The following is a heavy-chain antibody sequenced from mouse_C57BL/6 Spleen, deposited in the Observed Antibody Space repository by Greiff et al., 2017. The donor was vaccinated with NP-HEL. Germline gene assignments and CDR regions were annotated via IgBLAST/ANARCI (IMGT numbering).Heavy chain of an antibody. Sequence: QVHVKQSGPGLVQPSQSLSITCIVSGFSLTSYGVHWVRQSPGKGLEWLGVIWSGGSTDYNAAFISRLSISKDNSKSQVFFKMNSLQADDTAIYYCARKPPDYYGSSYWYFDVWGTGTTVTVSS. CDR1: GFSLTSYG. CDR2: IWSGGST. CDR3: ARKPPDYYGSSYWYFDV. J-gene: IGHJ1*03. D-gene: IGHD1-1*01. V-gene: IGHV2-2*01.